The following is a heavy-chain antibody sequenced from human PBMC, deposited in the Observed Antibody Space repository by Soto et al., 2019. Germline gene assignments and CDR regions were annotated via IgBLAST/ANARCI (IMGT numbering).Heavy chain of an antibody. Sequence: QVVLEQSGGEVKKPGASVKVSCKASGYTFSGYSITWVRQAPGQGLEWMGRISGYNGNTNYARTLRDRRTLTTDTSTSTDYMELRSLTSDATAVYYCARDVFCGGAPACPDMDVWGQGTTVTVSS. CDR3: ARDVFCGGAPACPDMDV. J-gene: IGHJ6*02. V-gene: IGHV1-18*04. CDR2: ISGYNGNT. D-gene: IGHD2-21*01. CDR1: GYTFSGYS.